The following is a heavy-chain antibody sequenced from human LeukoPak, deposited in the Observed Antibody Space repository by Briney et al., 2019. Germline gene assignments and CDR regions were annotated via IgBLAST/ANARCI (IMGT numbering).Heavy chain of an antibody. J-gene: IGHJ3*02. CDR3: ARVDWMIGAFDI. V-gene: IGHV3-48*02. Sequence: GGSLKLSCAASGFTFSTYSMNWVRQAPGKGLEWVSYITSSSTIYYADSVRGRFTISRDNAKNSLYLQMNSLRDEDTAVYYCARVDWMIGAFDIWGQGTMVTVSS. CDR1: GFTFSTYS. CDR2: ITSSSTI. D-gene: IGHD3-22*01.